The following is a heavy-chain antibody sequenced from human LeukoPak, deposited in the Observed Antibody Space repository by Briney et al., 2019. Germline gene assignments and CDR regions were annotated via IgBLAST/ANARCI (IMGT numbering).Heavy chain of an antibody. CDR1: GFTFSTHS. CDR2: ISSSSSDI. D-gene: IGHD3-3*01. CDR3: ARVPGGLEWADFDY. J-gene: IGHJ4*02. V-gene: IGHV3-21*01. Sequence: GGSLRLSCAASGFTFSTHSMNWVSQAPGKGLEWVSCISSSSSDIYYADSVKGRFTISRDNAKNSLYLQMSSLRAEDTAVYYCARVPGGLEWADFDYWGQGTLVTVS.